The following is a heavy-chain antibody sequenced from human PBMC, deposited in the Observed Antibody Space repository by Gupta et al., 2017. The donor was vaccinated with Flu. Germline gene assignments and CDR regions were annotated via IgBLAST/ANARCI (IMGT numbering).Heavy chain of an antibody. CDR1: GSTFTTYY. CDR3: AGQGKGSGDPLDY. V-gene: IGHV1-46*03. CDR2: INPSGGST. Sequence: QVQLVQSGAEVKKPGASVKVSCKASGSTFTTYYIHWVRQAPGQGLKWMGIINPSGGSTNYAQKFQGRVTLTRDTSTSTVYMQLSSLRSEDTAVYFCAGQGKGSGDPLDYWGQGTLVTVSS. D-gene: IGHD4-17*01. J-gene: IGHJ4*02.